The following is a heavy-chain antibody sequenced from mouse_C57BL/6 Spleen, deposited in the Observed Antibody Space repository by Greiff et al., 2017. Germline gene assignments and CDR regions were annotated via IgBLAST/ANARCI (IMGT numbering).Heavy chain of an antibody. CDR3: ASGNSSGYVRDD. V-gene: IGHV1-50*01. CDR1: GYTFTSYW. J-gene: IGHJ2*01. D-gene: IGHD3-2*02. CDR2: IDPSDSYT. Sequence: QVQLQQPGAELVKPGASVKLSCKASGYTFTSYWMQWVKQRPGQGLEWIGEIDPSDSYTTYNQTFKGKATLTVDTSSSTAYMQLSSLTSEDSAVYYCASGNSSGYVRDDWGQGTTLTVSS.